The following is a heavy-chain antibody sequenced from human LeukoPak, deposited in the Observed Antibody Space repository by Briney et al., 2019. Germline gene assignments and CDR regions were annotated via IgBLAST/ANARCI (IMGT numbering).Heavy chain of an antibody. J-gene: IGHJ4*02. D-gene: IGHD3-22*01. V-gene: IGHV3-23*01. CDR1: GFTVSSNY. CDR2: ISGSGGST. CDR3: AKTATRRRITMIERGEPYFDY. Sequence: PGGSLRLSCAASGFTVSSNYMSWVRQAPGKGLEWVSAISGSGGSTYYADSVKGRFTISRDNSKNTLYLQMNSLRAEDTAAYYCAKTATRRRITMIERGEPYFDYWGQGTLVTVSS.